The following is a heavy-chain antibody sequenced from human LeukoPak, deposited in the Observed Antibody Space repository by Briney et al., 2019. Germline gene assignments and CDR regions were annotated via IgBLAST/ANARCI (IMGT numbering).Heavy chain of an antibody. CDR3: ARGGIAVAGASRH. D-gene: IGHD6-19*01. V-gene: IGHV4-59*12. CDR2: IYYSGST. J-gene: IGHJ4*02. Sequence: SETLSLTCTVSGGSISTYYWSWIRQPPGKGLEWIGYIYYSGSTNYNPSLKSRVTMSVDTSKNQFSLKLSSVTAADTAVYYCARGGIAVAGASRHWGQGTLVTVPS. CDR1: GGSISTYY.